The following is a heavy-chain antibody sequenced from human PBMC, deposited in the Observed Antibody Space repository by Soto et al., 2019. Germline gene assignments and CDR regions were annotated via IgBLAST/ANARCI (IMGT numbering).Heavy chain of an antibody. D-gene: IGHD6-13*01. V-gene: IGHV1-58*01. Sequence: GASVKVSCKASGFTFTSSALQWVRQARGQRLERIGWIVVGSGNTNYAQKFQERFTITRDMSTSTAYTELSSLKSDDTAAYSCTAFPQLSSGWLGNWFDPWGQGTLLTVSS. CDR3: TAFPQLSSGWLGNWFDP. CDR1: GFTFTSSA. CDR2: IVVGSGNT. J-gene: IGHJ5*02.